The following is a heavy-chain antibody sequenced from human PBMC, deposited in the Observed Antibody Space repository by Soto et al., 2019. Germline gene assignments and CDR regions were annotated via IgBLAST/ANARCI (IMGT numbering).Heavy chain of an antibody. V-gene: IGHV3-30-3*01. CDR3: AREALRVFDY. CDR1: GFTFSSYA. J-gene: IGHJ4*01. CDR2: ISYDGSNK. Sequence: GGSLRLSCAASGFTFSSYAMHWFRQAPGKGLEWVAVISYDGSNKYYADSVKGRFTISRDNSKNTLYLQMNSLRAEDTAVYYCAREALRVFDYWGQGTLVTVSS.